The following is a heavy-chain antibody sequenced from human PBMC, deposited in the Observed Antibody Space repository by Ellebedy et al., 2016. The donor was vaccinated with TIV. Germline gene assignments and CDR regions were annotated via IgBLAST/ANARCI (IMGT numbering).Heavy chain of an antibody. CDR2: ISTSSTTI. V-gene: IGHV3-48*04. CDR3: AGGSVVGSTRGLDV. Sequence: GESLKISXAATGLRFSTYDMSWVRQAPGRGLEWVSHISTSSTTIYYADSVKGRFTISRDNAKNSLYLQVNSLRTEDTAVYYCAGGSVVGSTRGLDVWGQGTSVTVSS. CDR1: GLRFSTYD. J-gene: IGHJ6*02. D-gene: IGHD5/OR15-5a*01.